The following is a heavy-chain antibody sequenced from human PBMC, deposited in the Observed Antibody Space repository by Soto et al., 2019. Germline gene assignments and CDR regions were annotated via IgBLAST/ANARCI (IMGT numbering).Heavy chain of an antibody. CDR1: GYTFTGCY. CDR3: AAALVVVAATLDYYGMDV. CDR2: INPNSGGT. Sequence: ASVKVSCKASGYTFTGCYMHWVRQAPGQGLEWMGWINPNSGGTNYAQKFQGWVTMTRDTSISTAYMELSRLRSDDTAVYYCAAALVVVAATLDYYGMDVWGQGTTVTVSS. V-gene: IGHV1-2*04. J-gene: IGHJ6*02. D-gene: IGHD2-15*01.